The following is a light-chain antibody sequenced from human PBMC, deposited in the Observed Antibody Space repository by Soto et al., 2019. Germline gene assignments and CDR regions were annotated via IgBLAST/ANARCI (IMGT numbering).Light chain of an antibody. CDR3: QQYSNSPRT. J-gene: IGKJ5*01. CDR1: QTISSGF. CDR2: DAS. V-gene: IGKV3-20*01. Sequence: DIVLTQSPGILYLSPGYRATVSFRATQTISSGFLAWYQQKVGQAPRLLIYDASNRATGVPDSFSGSGSGTDFSLTISRLEHEDFAVYHCQQYSNSPRTFGQVTRMEIK.